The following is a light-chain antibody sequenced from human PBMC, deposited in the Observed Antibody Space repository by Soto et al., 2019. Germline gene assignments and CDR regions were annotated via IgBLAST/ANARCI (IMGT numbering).Light chain of an antibody. CDR1: QSVSSSY. CDR3: QQYSDAPHT. V-gene: IGKV3-20*01. J-gene: IGKJ2*01. CDR2: GAS. Sequence: EIVLTQSPGTLSLSPGERATLSCRASQSVSSSYLAWYQQKPGQAPRLLIYGASSRATGIPDRFSGSGSGTDFTLTISRLEPEDFGVYYCQQYSDAPHTFGLGTKVDIK.